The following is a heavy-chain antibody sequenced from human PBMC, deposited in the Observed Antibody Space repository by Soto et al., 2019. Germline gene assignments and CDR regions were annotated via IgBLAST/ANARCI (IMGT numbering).Heavy chain of an antibody. CDR1: GYTFTGYY. J-gene: IGHJ3*02. CDR3: ASKTTATQGIGAFDI. Sequence: ASVKVSCKASGYTFTGYYMHWVRQAPGQGLEWMGWINPNSGGTNYAQKFQGWVTMTRDTSISTAYMELSRLRSDDTAVYYCASKTTATQGIGAFDIWGQGTMVTVSS. D-gene: IGHD4-17*01. V-gene: IGHV1-2*04. CDR2: INPNSGGT.